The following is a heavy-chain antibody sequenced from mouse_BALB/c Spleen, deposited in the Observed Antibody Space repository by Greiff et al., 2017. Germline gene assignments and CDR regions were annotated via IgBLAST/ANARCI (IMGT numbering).Heavy chain of an antibody. CDR1: GYSITSDYA. CDR2: ISYSGST. D-gene: IGHD2-14*01. V-gene: IGHV3-2*02. J-gene: IGHJ4*01. CDR3: AREVRQGGYAMDY. Sequence: VQLKQSGPGLVKPSQSLSLTCTVTGYSITSDYAWNWIRQFPGNKLEWMGYISYSGSTSYNPSLKSRISITRDTSKNQFFLQLNSVTTEDTATYYCAREVRQGGYAMDYWGQGTSVTVSS.